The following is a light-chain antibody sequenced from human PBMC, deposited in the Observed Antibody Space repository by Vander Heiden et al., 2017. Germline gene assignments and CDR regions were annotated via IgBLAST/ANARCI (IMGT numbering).Light chain of an antibody. J-gene: IGKJ2*01. CDR2: AAS. Sequence: DIQMTQSPSSLSASVGDRVTITCRASQGIGNYLAWYQQKPGKVPKLLIYAASTLQSGVPSRFSGSGSGTDFTLTISSLQPEDVATYYCQKYDSAPYTFAQGTKLEIK. CDR3: QKYDSAPYT. V-gene: IGKV1-27*01. CDR1: QGIGNY.